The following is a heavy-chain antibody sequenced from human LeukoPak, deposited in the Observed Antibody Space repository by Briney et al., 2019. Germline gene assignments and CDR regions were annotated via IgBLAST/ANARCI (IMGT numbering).Heavy chain of an antibody. D-gene: IGHD7-27*01. CDR3: VRDGELGLDALDI. Sequence: SQTLSLTCAICGDRVSSYGAAWNWITQSPSRGLEWLGRTLYRSRWYTDYQPYMRGRITVNPDISRNEFSLELHSVTPEDTAVYYCVRDGELGLDALDIWGQGTLVTVSS. CDR2: TLYRSRWYT. J-gene: IGHJ3*02. V-gene: IGHV6-1*01. CDR1: GDRVSSYGAA.